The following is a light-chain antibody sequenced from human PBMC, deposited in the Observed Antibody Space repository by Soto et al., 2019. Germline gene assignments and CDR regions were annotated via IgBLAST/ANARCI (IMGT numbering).Light chain of an antibody. J-gene: IGKJ1*01. CDR3: QNYNSYSEA. CDR1: RSISRW. V-gene: IGKV1-5*01. Sequence: DIQMTQSPSTLSASFGYRVTITCRASRSISRWLAWSQQKPGRAPNLLIYDISTLQSGVPSRFSGSGSGTEFTLTISSLQPDDFATYYCQNYNSYSEAFGQGTKVDIK. CDR2: DIS.